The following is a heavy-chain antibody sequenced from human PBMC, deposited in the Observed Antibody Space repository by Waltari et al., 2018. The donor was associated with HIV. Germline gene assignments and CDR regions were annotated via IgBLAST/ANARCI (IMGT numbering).Heavy chain of an antibody. D-gene: IGHD2-21*01. V-gene: IGHV3-7*04. J-gene: IGHJ4*02. CDR2: GSDVGSVR. CDR1: EFVLSDHS. Sequence: QLVQSEGGRVRLGGSFSLSLFASEFVLSDHSVHWVRQAPGEVLEWVGKGSDVGSVRQCSASLKGRVVITRDNANNSIHLDMANLGAADTCLYFCARESEWLYSPFFDLWGGGSLLTVSS. CDR3: ARESEWLYSPFFDL.